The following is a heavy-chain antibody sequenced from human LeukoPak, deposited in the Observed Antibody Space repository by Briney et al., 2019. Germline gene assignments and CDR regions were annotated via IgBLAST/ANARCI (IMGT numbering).Heavy chain of an antibody. Sequence: TGGSLRLSCTASGFTFNGYSMNWVRQAPGKGLEWVSSISTSSSYIYYADSVKGQFTISRNNPKNSLYLQMNSLRAEDTAVYYCARNRGDPPYFDYWGQGTLVTVSS. CDR3: ARNRGDPPYFDY. CDR2: ISTSSSYI. CDR1: GFTFNGYS. D-gene: IGHD4-17*01. V-gene: IGHV3-21*01. J-gene: IGHJ4*02.